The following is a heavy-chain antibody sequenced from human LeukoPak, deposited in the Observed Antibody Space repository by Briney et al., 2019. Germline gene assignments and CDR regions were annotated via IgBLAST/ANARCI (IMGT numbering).Heavy chain of an antibody. Sequence: SETLSLTCTVSGYSISSGYYWGWIRQPPGKGLEWIGSIYHSGSTYYNPSLKSRVTISVDTSKNQFSLKLSSVTAADTAVYYCARDVPADDSSGYSGYWGQGTLVTVSS. V-gene: IGHV4-38-2*02. D-gene: IGHD3-22*01. CDR1: GYSISSGYY. CDR2: IYHSGST. CDR3: ARDVPADDSSGYSGY. J-gene: IGHJ4*02.